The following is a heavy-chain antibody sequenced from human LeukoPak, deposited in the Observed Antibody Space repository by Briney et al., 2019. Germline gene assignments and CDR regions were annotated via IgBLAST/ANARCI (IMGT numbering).Heavy chain of an antibody. CDR2: IYYSGNT. CDR3: ARGQRGYSY. J-gene: IGHJ4*02. D-gene: IGHD5-18*01. CDR1: GGSITGYY. V-gene: IGHV4-59*01. Sequence: SETLSLTCTVSGGSITGYYWSWIRQPPGKGLEWIAYIYYSGNTNYNPSLKSRVTVSVDTSKNQFSLQLSSVTAADTAVYYCARGQRGYSYWGQGTLVTVSS.